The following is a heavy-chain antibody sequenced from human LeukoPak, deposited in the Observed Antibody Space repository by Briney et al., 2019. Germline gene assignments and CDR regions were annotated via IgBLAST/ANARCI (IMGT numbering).Heavy chain of an antibody. CDR3: ARETLGYCSSTSCYLFDY. Sequence: PSQTLSLTCTVSGGSISTGGYYCSWIRQHPGKGLEWIGYIYYSGSTYYNPSLKSRVTISVDTSKNQFSLKLSSVTAADTAVYYCARETLGYCSSTSCYLFDYWGQGTLVTVSS. CDR1: GGSISTGGYY. CDR2: IYYSGST. J-gene: IGHJ4*02. V-gene: IGHV4-31*03. D-gene: IGHD2-2*01.